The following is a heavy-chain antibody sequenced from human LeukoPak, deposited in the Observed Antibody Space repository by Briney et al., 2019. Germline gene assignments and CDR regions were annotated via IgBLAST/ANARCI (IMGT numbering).Heavy chain of an antibody. CDR3: AKRSTVTRYAFDI. CDR1: GYSFTSYW. CDR2: IYPGDSDT. J-gene: IGHJ3*02. D-gene: IGHD4-23*01. V-gene: IGHV5-51*01. Sequence: GESLKISCKGSGYSFTSYWIGWVRQMPGKGLEWMGIIYPGDSDTRYSPSFQGQVTISADRSISTAYLQWSRLQASDTAIYYCAKRSTVTRYAFDIWGQGTMVTVSS.